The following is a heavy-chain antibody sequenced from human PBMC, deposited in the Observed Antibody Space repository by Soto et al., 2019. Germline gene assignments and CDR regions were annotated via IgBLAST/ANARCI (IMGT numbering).Heavy chain of an antibody. CDR3: ARDVVVPAAIGVNWFDP. Sequence: VQLVESGGGLVKPGGSLRLSCAASGFTFSSYAMHWVRQAPGKGLEWVAVISYDGSNKYYADSVKGRFTISRDNSKNTLYLQMNSLRAEDTAVYYCARDVVVPAAIGVNWFDPWGQGTLVTVSS. D-gene: IGHD2-2*02. J-gene: IGHJ5*02. CDR1: GFTFSSYA. CDR2: ISYDGSNK. V-gene: IGHV3-30-3*01.